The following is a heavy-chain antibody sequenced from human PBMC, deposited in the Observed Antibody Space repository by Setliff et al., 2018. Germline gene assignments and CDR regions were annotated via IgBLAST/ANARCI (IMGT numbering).Heavy chain of an antibody. CDR1: GYSISGGYI. J-gene: IGHJ4*02. D-gene: IGHD2-21*02. CDR2: IGHTGSI. Sequence: LSLTCTVSGYSISGGYIWGWIRQPPGKGLEWVGNIGHTGSINYNPSLKSRLTISRDTSKNQVSLKLNSVTATDTAVYYCARDLGHGGDSDYWGQGILVTVSS. CDR3: ARDLGHGGDSDY. V-gene: IGHV4-38-2*02.